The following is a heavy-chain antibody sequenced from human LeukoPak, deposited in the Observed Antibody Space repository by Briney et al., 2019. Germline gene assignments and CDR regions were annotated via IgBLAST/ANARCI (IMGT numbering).Heavy chain of an antibody. J-gene: IGHJ4*02. CDR2: INPNSGGT. Sequence: ASVTVSCKASGYTFTGYYIHWVRQAPGQGLEWMGWINPNSGGTNYAQMFQGWVTMTRDTSISTAYMELSRLRSDDTAVYYCARAGGASDSSGCYVFDYWGQGTLVTVSS. CDR1: GYTFTGYY. CDR3: ARAGGASDSSGCYVFDY. D-gene: IGHD6-19*01. V-gene: IGHV1-2*04.